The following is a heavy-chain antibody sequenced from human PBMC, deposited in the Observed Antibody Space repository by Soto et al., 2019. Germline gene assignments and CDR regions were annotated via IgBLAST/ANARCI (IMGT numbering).Heavy chain of an antibody. CDR2: IKQDGSEK. Sequence: EVQLVESGGGLVQPGGSLRLSCAASGFTFSSYWMSWVRQAPGKGLEWVANIKQDGSEKYYVDSVKGRFTISRDNAKNTLYLQMNILRADELAVYYCARDNSALGYCSCGSCYSYYHGMGVWGQGTTVNVSS. J-gene: IGHJ6*02. CDR1: GFTFSSYW. D-gene: IGHD2-15*01. V-gene: IGHV3-7*01. CDR3: ARDNSALGYCSCGSCYSYYHGMGV.